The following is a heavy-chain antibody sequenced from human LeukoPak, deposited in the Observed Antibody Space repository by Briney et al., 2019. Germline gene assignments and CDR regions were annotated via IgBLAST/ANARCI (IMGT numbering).Heavy chain of an antibody. CDR1: GLTFSSYG. CDR3: AKRYSVDWYYFDY. V-gene: IGHV3-30*18. J-gene: IGHJ4*02. D-gene: IGHD1-26*01. CDR2: ISSDGSNK. Sequence: GRSLRLSCAASGLTFSSYGMHWVRHAPGKGLEWGAVISSDGSNKYYTDSVKGRFTISRDNSKNTLYLQMNSLRADDTAVYYCAKRYSVDWYYFDYWGQGTLVTVSS.